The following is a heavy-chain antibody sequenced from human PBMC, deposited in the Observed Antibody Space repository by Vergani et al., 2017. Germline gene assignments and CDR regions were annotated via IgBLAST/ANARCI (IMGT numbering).Heavy chain of an antibody. D-gene: IGHD3-22*01. Sequence: QLQLQESGPGLVKPSETLSLTCTVSGGSISSSSYYWGWIRKPPGKGLEWIGSIYYSGSTYYNPSLKSRVTISVDTSKNQFSLKLSSVTAADTAVYYCARQGRGIVVVITKPFDYWGQGTLVTVSS. V-gene: IGHV4-39*01. CDR3: ARQGRGIVVVITKPFDY. CDR1: GGSISSSSYY. CDR2: IYYSGST. J-gene: IGHJ4*02.